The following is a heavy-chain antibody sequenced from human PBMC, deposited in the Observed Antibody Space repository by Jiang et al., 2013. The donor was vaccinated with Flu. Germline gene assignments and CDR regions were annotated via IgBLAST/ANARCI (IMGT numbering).Heavy chain of an antibody. CDR2: IIPIFGTA. Sequence: GAEVKKPGSSVKVSCKASGGTFSSYAISWVRQAPGQGLEWMGGIIPIFGTANYAQKFQGRVTITADESTSTAYMELSSLRSEDTAVYYCVRVFWSGYRPNYYYYYGMDVWGQGTTVTVSS. CDR3: VRVFWSGYRPNYYYYYGMDV. V-gene: IGHV1-69*01. J-gene: IGHJ6*02. CDR1: GGTFSSYA. D-gene: IGHD3-3*01.